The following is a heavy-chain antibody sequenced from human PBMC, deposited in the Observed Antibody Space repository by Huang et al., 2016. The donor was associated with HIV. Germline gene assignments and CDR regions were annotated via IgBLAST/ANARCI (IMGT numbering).Heavy chain of an antibody. CDR2: IIPTLGTA. Sequence: QVQLVQSGAEVKKPGSSVKVSCKASGGFCRNFAIGWVRQAPGQGLEGMGGIIPTLGTANYAQKFQGRVTIIADESTSTAYMELSSLRSEDTAVYYCATVDYYDTSGPQRGYFDNWGQGTLVTVSS. CDR1: GGFCRNFA. J-gene: IGHJ4*02. CDR3: ATVDYYDTSGPQRGYFDN. D-gene: IGHD3-22*01. V-gene: IGHV1-69*01.